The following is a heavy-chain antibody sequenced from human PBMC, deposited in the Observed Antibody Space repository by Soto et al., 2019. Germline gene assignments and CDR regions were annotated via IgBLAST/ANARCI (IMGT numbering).Heavy chain of an antibody. V-gene: IGHV4-39*01. J-gene: IGHJ3*02. Sequence: PSETLSLTCTVSGGSISSSSYYWGWIRQPPGKGLEWIGSIYYSGSTYYNPSLKSRVTISVDTSKNQFSLKLSSVTAADTAVYYCGVGVYDYIWGSYRSPPCAFDIWGQGTMVTVSS. D-gene: IGHD3-16*02. CDR1: GGSISSSSYY. CDR3: GVGVYDYIWGSYRSPPCAFDI. CDR2: IYYSGST.